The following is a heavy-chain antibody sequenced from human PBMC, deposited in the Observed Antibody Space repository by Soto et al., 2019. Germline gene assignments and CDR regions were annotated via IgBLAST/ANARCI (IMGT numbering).Heavy chain of an antibody. J-gene: IGHJ4*02. V-gene: IGHV3-23*01. CDR3: AKDGAALWFGELLF. Sequence: EVQLLESGGGLVQPGGSLRLSCAASGFTFSSYAMSCVRQAPGKGLEWVSAISGSGGSTYYADCVKGRFPISSDNAKNTLYLQMNSLRAEDTAVYDCAKDGAALWFGELLFGGQGTLVTVSS. CDR1: GFTFSSYA. D-gene: IGHD3-10*01. CDR2: ISGSGGST.